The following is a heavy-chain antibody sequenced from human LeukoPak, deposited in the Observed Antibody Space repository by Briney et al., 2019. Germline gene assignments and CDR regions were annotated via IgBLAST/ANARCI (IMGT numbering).Heavy chain of an antibody. Sequence: GGSLRLSCAASGFTVSSNYMSWVRQAPGKGLEWVSVIYSGGSTYYADSVKGRFTISRDNSKNTLYLQMNSLRAEDTAVYYCAKDTTGGYDEYYYYYLDVWGKGTTVTVSS. V-gene: IGHV3-53*01. CDR3: AKDTTGGYDEYYYYYLDV. J-gene: IGHJ6*03. D-gene: IGHD5-12*01. CDR1: GFTVSSNY. CDR2: IYSGGST.